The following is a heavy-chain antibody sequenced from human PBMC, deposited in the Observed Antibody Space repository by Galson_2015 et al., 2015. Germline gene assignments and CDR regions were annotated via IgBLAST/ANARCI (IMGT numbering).Heavy chain of an antibody. J-gene: IGHJ2*01. D-gene: IGHD6-19*01. Sequence: SLRLSCAASGFTVSSNYMSWVRQAPGKGLEWVSVIYSGGNTYYAGSVKGRFTISRDNSKNTLYLQMNSLRDEDTAVYYCVRVGSGWYTRYFDLWGRGTLVTVSS. CDR3: VRVGSGWYTRYFDL. CDR2: IYSGGNT. CDR1: GFTVSSNY. V-gene: IGHV3-53*01.